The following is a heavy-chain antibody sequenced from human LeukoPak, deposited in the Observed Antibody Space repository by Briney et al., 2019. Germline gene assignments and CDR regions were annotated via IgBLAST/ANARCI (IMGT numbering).Heavy chain of an antibody. CDR2: ISGSGGST. V-gene: IGHV3-23*01. D-gene: IGHD6-19*01. J-gene: IGHJ4*02. CDR1: GFNFSSYA. CDR3: SKAKRQWRVQVDY. Sequence: GGSLRLSCAASGFNFSSYAMSWVRQAPGKGLEWVSAISGSGGSTYYADSVKGRFTISRDNSKNTLYLQMNSRRAEDTAVYYCSKAKRQWRVQVDYWVQGTMVTVSS.